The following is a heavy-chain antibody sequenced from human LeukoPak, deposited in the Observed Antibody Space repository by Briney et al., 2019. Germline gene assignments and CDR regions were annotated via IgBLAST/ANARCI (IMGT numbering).Heavy chain of an antibody. CDR3: ARDRAVAGNLPSGY. D-gene: IGHD6-19*01. J-gene: IGHJ4*02. V-gene: IGHV1-18*04. CDR2: ISAYNGNT. Sequence: GASVKVSCKASGYNFISSGVTWVRQAPGQGLEWMGWISAYNGNTNYAQKLQGRVTMTTDTSTSTAYMELRSLRSDDTAVYYCARDRAVAGNLPSGYWGQGTLVTVSS. CDR1: GYNFISSG.